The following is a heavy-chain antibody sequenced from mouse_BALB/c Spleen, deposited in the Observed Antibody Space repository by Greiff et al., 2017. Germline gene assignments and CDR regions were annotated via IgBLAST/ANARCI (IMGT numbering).Heavy chain of an antibody. CDR2: IWSGGST. Sequence: QVQLKQSGPGLVQPSQSLSITCTVSGFSLTSYGVHWVRQSPGKGLEWLGVIWSGGSTDYNAAFISRLSISKDNSKSQVFFKMNSLLANDTAIYYCARFTMITTNAMDYWGQGTSVTVSS. V-gene: IGHV2-2*02. D-gene: IGHD2-4*01. J-gene: IGHJ4*01. CDR1: GFSLTSYG. CDR3: ARFTMITTNAMDY.